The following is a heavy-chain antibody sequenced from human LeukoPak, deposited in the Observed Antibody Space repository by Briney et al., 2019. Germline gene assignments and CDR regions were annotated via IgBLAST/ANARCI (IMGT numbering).Heavy chain of an antibody. V-gene: IGHV3-7*03. J-gene: IGHJ6*02. CDR2: INHNGNVN. CDR3: ARGGGLDV. Sequence: GGSLRLSCAASGFTFSSYLMNWARQAPGKGLEWVANINHNGNVNYYVDSVKGRFTISRDNAKNSLYLQMGNLRAEDTAVYFCARGGGLDVWGQGATVTVSS. D-gene: IGHD3-16*01. CDR1: GFTFSSYL.